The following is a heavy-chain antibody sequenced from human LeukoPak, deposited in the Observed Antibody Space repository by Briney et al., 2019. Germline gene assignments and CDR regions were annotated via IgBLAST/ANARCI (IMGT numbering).Heavy chain of an antibody. V-gene: IGHV4-34*01. CDR2: INHSGST. J-gene: IGHJ4*02. Sequence: SETLSLTCAVYGGSFSGYYWSWIRQPPGKGLAWIGEINHSGSTNYNPSLKSRVTISVDTSKHQFSLKLSSVTAADTAVYYCARHSSGYLESTPGEFDYWGQGTLVTVSS. D-gene: IGHD3-22*01. CDR3: ARHSSGYLESTPGEFDY. CDR1: GGSFSGYY.